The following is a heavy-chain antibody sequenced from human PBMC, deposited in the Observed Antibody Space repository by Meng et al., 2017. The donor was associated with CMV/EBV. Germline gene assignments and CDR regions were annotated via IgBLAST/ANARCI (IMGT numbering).Heavy chain of an antibody. Sequence: GSLRLSCAASGFTFSSYSMNWVRQAPGKGLEWVSSISSSSSYIYYADSVKGRFTISRDNAKNSLYLQMNSLRAEDTAVYYCARSTKVVVPAAIHYYYGMDVWGQGTTVTVSS. CDR3: ARSTKVVVPAAIHYYYGMDV. D-gene: IGHD2-2*01. CDR1: GFTFSSYS. V-gene: IGHV3-21*01. CDR2: ISSSSSYI. J-gene: IGHJ6*02.